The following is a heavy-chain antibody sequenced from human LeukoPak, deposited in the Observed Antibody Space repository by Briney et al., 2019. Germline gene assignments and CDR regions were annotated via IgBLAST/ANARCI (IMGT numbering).Heavy chain of an antibody. D-gene: IGHD3-22*01. Sequence: ASVKVSCKASGYTFTSYGISWVRQAPGQGLEWMGWISAYNGNTNCAQKLQGRVTMTTDTSTSTAYMELRSLISDDTAVYYCARGKGHSSGPGDFQHWGQGTLVTVSS. CDR2: ISAYNGNT. CDR1: GYTFTSYG. J-gene: IGHJ1*01. V-gene: IGHV1-18*01. CDR3: ARGKGHSSGPGDFQH.